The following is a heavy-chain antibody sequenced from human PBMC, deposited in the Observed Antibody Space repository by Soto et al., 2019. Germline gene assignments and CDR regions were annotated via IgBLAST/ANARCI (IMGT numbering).Heavy chain of an antibody. V-gene: IGHV1-18*01. CDR3: ARPRGSYRYFFDP. CDR1: GYTFASYG. CDR2: ISAHNGDT. J-gene: IGHJ5*02. D-gene: IGHD3-16*02. Sequence: ASVKVSCKASGYTFASYGIGWVRQVPGQGLEWMGWISAHNGDTNYAQKFQGRVTMTTETSTNTASMELRSLRSDDTAVYYCARPRGSYRYFFDPWGQGTLVTVSS.